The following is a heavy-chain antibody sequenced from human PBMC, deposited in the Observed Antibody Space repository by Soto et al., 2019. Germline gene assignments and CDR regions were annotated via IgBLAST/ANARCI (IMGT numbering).Heavy chain of an antibody. D-gene: IGHD4-17*01. V-gene: IGHV3-21*04. Sequence: EVQLVESGGGLVKPGRSLRLTCEASGFTFSSYSMHWVRQAPGKGLEWVSSINSGGTQIYYADSVKGRFSISRDTVKRSLFLQMNSLRAEDTGVYFCARGSTTVPYLGFDYWGQGALLSVS. CDR3: ARGSTTVPYLGFDY. CDR1: GFTFSSYS. CDR2: INSGGTQI. J-gene: IGHJ4*02.